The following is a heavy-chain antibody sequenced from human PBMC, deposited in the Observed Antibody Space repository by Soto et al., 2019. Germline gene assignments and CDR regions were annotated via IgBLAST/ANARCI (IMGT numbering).Heavy chain of an antibody. J-gene: IGHJ4*02. Sequence: ASVKVSCKASGYTFTGYYMHWVRKAPGQGLEWMGWINPNSGGTNYAQKFQGWVTMTRDTSISTAYMELSRLRSDDTAVYYCARGPGVLWFGELFSYFDYWGQGTLVTVSS. CDR3: ARGPGVLWFGELFSYFDY. CDR2: INPNSGGT. CDR1: GYTFTGYY. V-gene: IGHV1-2*04. D-gene: IGHD3-10*01.